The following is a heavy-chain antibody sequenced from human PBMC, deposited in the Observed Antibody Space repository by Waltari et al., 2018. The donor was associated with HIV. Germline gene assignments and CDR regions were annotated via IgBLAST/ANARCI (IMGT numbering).Heavy chain of an antibody. Sequence: EVQLVESGGGLVQPGGSLRLSCAASGFTFSSYWMSWVSQAPGKGVEGVDNKKQEGSEKYYVDSVNGRFTISRDNAENSLYLQMNSLRADDTAVYYCARGGFYGSGSKVNWGQGTLVTVSS. CDR2: KKQEGSEK. V-gene: IGHV3-7*04. CDR3: ARGGFYGSGSKVN. CDR1: GFTFSSYW. J-gene: IGHJ4*02. D-gene: IGHD3-10*01.